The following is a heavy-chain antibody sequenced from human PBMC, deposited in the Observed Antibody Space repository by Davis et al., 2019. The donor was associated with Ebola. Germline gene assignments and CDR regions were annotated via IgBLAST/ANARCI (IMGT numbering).Heavy chain of an antibody. D-gene: IGHD3-10*01. Sequence: AASVKVSCKASGYNFTKFAMNWVRQAPGQGLEWMGWINAGNGNTKYSQKFQARVTITRDTSASTAYMELSSLRSEDTAVYYCAREGGLARGVVILWQNGMDVWGQGTTVTVSS. J-gene: IGHJ6*02. CDR2: INAGNGNT. CDR3: AREGGLARGVVILWQNGMDV. V-gene: IGHV1-3*01. CDR1: GYNFTKFA.